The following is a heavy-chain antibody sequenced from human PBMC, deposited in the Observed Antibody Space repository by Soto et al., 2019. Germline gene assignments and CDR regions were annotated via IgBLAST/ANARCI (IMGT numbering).Heavy chain of an antibody. J-gene: IGHJ5*02. Sequence: QVQLQQWGAGLVKPSATLSLTCGLSGAAFSDYTWSWVRQAPGGGLHWIGEVNRGGRTKYSPSLERRLLISVDPSKNQVSLELRAVTATDTAIYYWARLKEDNVWGTYRYLDLWGQGTLVTVSS. D-gene: IGHD3-16*02. V-gene: IGHV4-34*01. CDR1: GAAFSDYT. CDR3: ARLKEDNVWGTYRYLDL. CDR2: VNRGGRT.